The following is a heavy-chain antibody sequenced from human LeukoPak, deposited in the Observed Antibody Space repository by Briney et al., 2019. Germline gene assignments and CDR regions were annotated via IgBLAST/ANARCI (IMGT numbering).Heavy chain of an antibody. J-gene: IGHJ4*02. Sequence: GRSLRLSCAASGFMFSGYAMDWVRQAPGKGLEWVSTISFSGFRTYYADSVEGRFTISRDNSKNTVYLQMSGLRAEDTAVYYCARVTEYCSGGSCYTGDHWGQGTLVTVSS. CDR1: GFMFSGYA. CDR2: ISFSGFRT. V-gene: IGHV3-23*01. D-gene: IGHD2-15*01. CDR3: ARVTEYCSGGSCYTGDH.